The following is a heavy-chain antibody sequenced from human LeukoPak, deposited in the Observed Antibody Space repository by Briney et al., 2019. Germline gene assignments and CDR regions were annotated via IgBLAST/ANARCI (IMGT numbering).Heavy chain of an antibody. CDR2: ISDGGGRT. V-gene: IGHV3-23*01. Sequence: GGSLRLSCAASGFTFSSYAMSWVRQAPGKGPEWVSAISDGGGRTHYADSVKGRFTISRDNSKNTLYLQMNSLSAEDAALYYCAEADSALPLGFFVYWGQGTLVTVSS. CDR3: AEADSALPLGFFVY. D-gene: IGHD2-21*02. CDR1: GFTFSSYA. J-gene: IGHJ4*02.